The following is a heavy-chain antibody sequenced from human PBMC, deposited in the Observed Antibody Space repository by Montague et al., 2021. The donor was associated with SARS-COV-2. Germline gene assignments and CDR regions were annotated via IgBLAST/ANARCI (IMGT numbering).Heavy chain of an antibody. CDR1: GGSIVSSSYY. CDR2: LYYSGRT. D-gene: IGHD5-12*01. V-gene: IGHV4-39*01. Sequence: SETLSLTCTVSGGSIVSSSYYWDWIRQPPGQGLEYIGSLYYSGRTFHNPSLKSRVTMSVDTSRHQFSLNLTSVTAADTARYFCARHGLRGYSGFDAGRHWGRGILVIVSS. CDR3: ARHGLRGYSGFDAGRH. J-gene: IGHJ4*02.